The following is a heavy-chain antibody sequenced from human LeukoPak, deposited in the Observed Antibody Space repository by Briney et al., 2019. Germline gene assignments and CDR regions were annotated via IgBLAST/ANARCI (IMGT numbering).Heavy chain of an antibody. CDR1: GFTFSRYS. J-gene: IGHJ4*02. Sequence: GGSLRLSCAASGFTFSRYSMNWVRQAPGKGLEWVSSTSSKSTYIYYADSVKGRFTISRDNAKNSLYLQMNSLRAEDTGVYYCASGEFRDQPFDYWGQGTLVTVSS. CDR3: ASGEFRDQPFDY. D-gene: IGHD3-10*01. V-gene: IGHV3-21*01. CDR2: TSSKSTYI.